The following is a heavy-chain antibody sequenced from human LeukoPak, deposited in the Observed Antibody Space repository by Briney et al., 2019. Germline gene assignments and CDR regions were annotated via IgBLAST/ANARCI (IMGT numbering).Heavy chain of an antibody. Sequence: GGSLRLSCAASGFTFSSYWMSWVRQAPGKGLEWVANIKQDGSDKYYVDSVKGRFTISRDNAKKSLYLQMNSLRAEDTAVYYCAKDLSCVTMIVGGFQHWGQGTLVTVSS. CDR3: AKDLSCVTMIVGGFQH. CDR2: IKQDGSDK. J-gene: IGHJ1*01. D-gene: IGHD3-22*01. V-gene: IGHV3-7*03. CDR1: GFTFSSYW.